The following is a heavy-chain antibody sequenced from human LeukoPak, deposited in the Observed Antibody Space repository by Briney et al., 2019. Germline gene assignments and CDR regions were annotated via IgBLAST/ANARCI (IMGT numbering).Heavy chain of an antibody. Sequence: PGGSLRLSCAASGFTFSNAWMSWVPQAPGKGLEWVGRIKSKTDGGTTDYAAPVKDRFTISRDDSTNTLYLQMNSLKTEDTAVYYCTQLIVVVPAAILGDAFDIWGQGTMVTVSS. CDR2: IKSKTDGGTT. V-gene: IGHV3-15*01. J-gene: IGHJ3*02. D-gene: IGHD2-2*02. CDR3: TQLIVVVPAAILGDAFDI. CDR1: GFTFSNAW.